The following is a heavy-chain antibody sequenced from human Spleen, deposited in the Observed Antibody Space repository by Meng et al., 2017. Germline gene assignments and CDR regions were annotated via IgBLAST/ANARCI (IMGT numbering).Heavy chain of an antibody. V-gene: IGHV3-23*01. D-gene: IGHD3-22*01. Sequence: GESLKISCAASGFTFSSYAMSWVRQVPGKGLEWVLGIGGSGSSRYYAESVQGRFTISRDNSKNTLYLQMNSLRAEDTAVYYCAPQPPYYYERNPYNGDYWGQGTPVTVSS. CDR1: GFTFSSYA. CDR2: IGGSGSSR. J-gene: IGHJ4*02. CDR3: APQPPYYYERNPYNGDY.